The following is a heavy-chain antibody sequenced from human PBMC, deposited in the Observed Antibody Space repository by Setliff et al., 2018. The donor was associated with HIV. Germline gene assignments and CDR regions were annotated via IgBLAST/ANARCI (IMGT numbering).Heavy chain of an antibody. V-gene: IGHV1-46*01. D-gene: IGHD3-3*01. CDR1: GYSFTGHS. CDR2: INTRKGDA. Sequence: ASVKVSCKASGYSFTGHSVHWLRQAPGLGPEWLAVINTRKGDAIVARNFQGGVTLARDTSTNTVYMELISLTSEDTAVYYCARDRVFGVTFPVYCFDTWGQGTRVTSPQ. J-gene: IGHJ4*02. CDR3: ARDRVFGVTFPVYCFDT.